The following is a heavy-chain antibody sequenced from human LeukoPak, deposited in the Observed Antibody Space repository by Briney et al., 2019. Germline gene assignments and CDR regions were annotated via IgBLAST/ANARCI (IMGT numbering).Heavy chain of an antibody. Sequence: GGSLRRSCAASGFTFSSYATGWVRQAPGKGLEWVSTISGSGGSTYYADSVKGRFTISRDNSKNTLYLQMNSLRAEDTAVYYCAASLVVPYYYYYMDVWGKGTTVTVS. V-gene: IGHV3-23*01. CDR1: GFTFSSYA. CDR2: ISGSGGST. J-gene: IGHJ6*03. D-gene: IGHD3-22*01. CDR3: AASLVVPYYYYYMDV.